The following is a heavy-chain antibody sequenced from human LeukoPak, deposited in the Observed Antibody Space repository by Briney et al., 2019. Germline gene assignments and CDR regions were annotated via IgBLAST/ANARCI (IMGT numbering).Heavy chain of an antibody. D-gene: IGHD5-24*01. J-gene: IGHJ4*02. Sequence: SVKFSGKPSGGTFSSYAIGWLRQAPGQGLGWMGRIIPILGIANYAQKFQGRVTITADKSTSTAYMELSSLRSEDTAVYYCARQVEMATTHFDYWGQGTLVTVSS. CDR2: IIPILGIA. V-gene: IGHV1-69*04. CDR3: ARQVEMATTHFDY. CDR1: GGTFSSYA.